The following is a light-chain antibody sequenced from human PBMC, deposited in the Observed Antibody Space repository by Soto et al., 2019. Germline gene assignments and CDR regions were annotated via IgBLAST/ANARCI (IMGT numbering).Light chain of an antibody. CDR2: DVS. CDR1: QDIRGA. J-gene: IGKJ5*01. Sequence: AIQVTQSPSSLSASVGDRVTMTCRASQDIRGALAWYQQKSGKPPNLLIYDVSTLEGGVPSRFSGSGSGTEFTLTISSLQPEDFGTYYCQPFTSYPITFGHGTRLEIK. V-gene: IGKV1-13*02. CDR3: QPFTSYPIT.